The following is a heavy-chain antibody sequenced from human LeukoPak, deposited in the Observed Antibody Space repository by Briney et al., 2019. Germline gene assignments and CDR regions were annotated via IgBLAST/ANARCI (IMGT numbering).Heavy chain of an antibody. CDR1: GGSISSYY. CDR3: ARGRGYSYGYHYYYYGMDV. D-gene: IGHD5-18*01. J-gene: IGHJ6*02. V-gene: IGHV4-34*01. Sequence: PSETLSLTCTVSGGSISSYYWSWIRQPPGKGLEWIGEINHSGSTNYNPSLKSRVTISVDTSKNQFSLKLSSVTAADTAVYYCARGRGYSYGYHYYYYGMDVWGQGTTVTVSS. CDR2: INHSGST.